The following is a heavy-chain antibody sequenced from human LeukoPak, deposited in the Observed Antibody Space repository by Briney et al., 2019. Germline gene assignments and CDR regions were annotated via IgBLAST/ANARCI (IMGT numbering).Heavy chain of an antibody. V-gene: IGHV4-39*01. CDR2: IYYSGST. J-gene: IGHJ4*02. CDR1: GGSISSSSYY. Sequence: PSETLSLTCTVSGGSISSSSYYWGWIRQPPGKGLEWIGRIYYSGSTYYNPSLKSRVTISVDTSKNQFSLKLSSVTAADTAVYYCARLDQEQWLVRFFDYWGQGTLVTVSS. D-gene: IGHD6-19*01. CDR3: ARLDQEQWLVRFFDY.